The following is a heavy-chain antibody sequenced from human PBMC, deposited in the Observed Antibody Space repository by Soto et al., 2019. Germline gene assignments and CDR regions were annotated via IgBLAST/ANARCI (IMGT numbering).Heavy chain of an antibody. D-gene: IGHD4-17*01. V-gene: IGHV4-31*03. CDR1: GGSISSGGYY. Sequence: QVQLQESGPGLVKPSQTLSLTCTVSGGSISSGGYYWSWIRQHPGKGLEWIGYIYYSGRTYYKPPLKSRVVISVDTSKNQFSLKLSSVTAADTAVYYCASVDYGGNSAEYFQHWGQGTLVTVSS. CDR2: IYYSGRT. CDR3: ASVDYGGNSAEYFQH. J-gene: IGHJ1*01.